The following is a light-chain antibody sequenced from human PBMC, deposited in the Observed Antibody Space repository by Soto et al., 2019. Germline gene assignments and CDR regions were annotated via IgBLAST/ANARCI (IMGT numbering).Light chain of an antibody. J-gene: IGKJ5*01. CDR3: QRRSNGLIT. V-gene: IGKV3-11*01. CDR2: DAS. CDR1: QSVSTH. Sequence: EIVLTQSPATLSLSPGERATLSCRASQSVSTHLAWYQQKPGQAPRPLIYDASNRANGVPARFRGSGSGTDFTLTISSLEPEDFAVYYCQRRSNGLITFGQGTRLEIK.